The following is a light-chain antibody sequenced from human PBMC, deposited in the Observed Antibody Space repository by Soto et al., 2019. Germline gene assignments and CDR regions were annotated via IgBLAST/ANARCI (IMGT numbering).Light chain of an antibody. J-gene: IGKJ1*01. CDR1: QSVSSY. Sequence: EIVLTQSPGTLSLSPGERATLSCRASQSVSSYLAWYQQKVGQAPRLLMYAVSTRATGIPGRFSGSGSGTDFSLTISSLQSEDFGVYYCQQYNKWPGTFGQGTKVDI. CDR3: QQYNKWPGT. V-gene: IGKV3-15*01. CDR2: AVS.